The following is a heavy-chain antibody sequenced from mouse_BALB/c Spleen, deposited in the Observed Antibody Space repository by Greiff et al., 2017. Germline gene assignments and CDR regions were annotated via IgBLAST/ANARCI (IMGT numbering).Heavy chain of an antibody. CDR1: GYTFTSYW. D-gene: IGHD1-1*01. CDR2: IDPSDSYT. CDR3: ARQGYGSSYAMDY. V-gene: IGHV1-69*02. J-gene: IGHJ4*01. Sequence: QVQLQQPGAELVKPGASVKLSCKASGYTFTSYWMHWVKQRPGQGLEWIGEIDPSDSYTNYNQKFKGKATLTVDKSSSTAYMQLSSLTSEDSAVYYCARQGYGSSYAMDYWGQGTSVTVAS.